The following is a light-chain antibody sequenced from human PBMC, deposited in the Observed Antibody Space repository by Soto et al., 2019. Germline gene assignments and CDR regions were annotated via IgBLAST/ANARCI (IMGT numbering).Light chain of an antibody. CDR1: QSISTF. J-gene: IGKJ3*01. Sequence: DIQMTQSPSSLSASIGDRVTITCRANQSISTFLNWFQQKARKAPKLLIYAASTLQSGVPSRFTGSGSGTDFTLTIPSLHHEDFGTYYCQRSYYPPFTLGPENKVDIK. CDR3: QRSYYPPFT. CDR2: AAS. V-gene: IGKV1-39*01.